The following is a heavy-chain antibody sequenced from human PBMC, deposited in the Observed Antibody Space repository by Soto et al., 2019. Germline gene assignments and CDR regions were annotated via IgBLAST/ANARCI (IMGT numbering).Heavy chain of an antibody. CDR1: EFTFSTYG. V-gene: IGHV3-30*18. CDR3: AKDNYDTGVSLDY. Sequence: GGSLRLSFAASEFTFSTYGMHWVRQAPGKGLEWVAVISYDGSNKYYADSVKGRFTISRDNSKNTLYLQMNSLKAEDTAVYYCAKDNYDTGVSLDYWGQGTLVTVSS. CDR2: ISYDGSNK. J-gene: IGHJ4*02. D-gene: IGHD2-8*02.